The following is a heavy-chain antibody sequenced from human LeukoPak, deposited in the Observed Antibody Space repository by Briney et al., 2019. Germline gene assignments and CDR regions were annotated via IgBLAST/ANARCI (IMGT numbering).Heavy chain of an antibody. CDR1: GGSISNYY. CDR3: ARSRGYCSGGSCTQSVSLVD. CDR2: IYYSGST. V-gene: IGHV4-59*08. D-gene: IGHD2-15*01. Sequence: PSETLSLTCTVSGGSISNYYWSWIRQPPGKGLEWIGYIYYSGSTNYNPSPKSRVTISVDTSKNQFSLKLSSVTAADTAVYYCARSRGYCSGGSCTQSVSLVDWGQGTLVTVSS. J-gene: IGHJ4*02.